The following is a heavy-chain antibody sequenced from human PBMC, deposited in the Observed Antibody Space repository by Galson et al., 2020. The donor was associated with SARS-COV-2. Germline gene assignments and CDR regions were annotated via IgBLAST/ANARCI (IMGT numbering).Heavy chain of an antibody. CDR3: ARDQKLRYFDWPNYAMDV. D-gene: IGHD3-9*01. J-gene: IGHJ6*02. CDR1: GYTFTAYY. CDR2: INPNSGDT. Sequence: ASVKVSCKASGYTFTAYYLHWVRQAPGQGLEWMGWINPNSGDTNYAQKFQGRVTMTRDTSISTAYMEVSRLRSDDTAMYYCARDQKLRYFDWPNYAMDVWGQGTTVTVSS. V-gene: IGHV1-2*02.